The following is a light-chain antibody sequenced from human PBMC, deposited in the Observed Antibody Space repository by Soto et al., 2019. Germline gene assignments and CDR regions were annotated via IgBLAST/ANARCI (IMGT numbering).Light chain of an antibody. CDR2: GAS. CDR1: QSVRNTY. CDR3: QHYDASQWP. V-gene: IGKV3-20*01. Sequence: EIVLTQSPGTLSVSPGERVTLSCRASQSVRNTYLSWYQQKPGQPPRLLISGASSRATGIPDRFSGSGSGTDFTLTISRLEPEDFAVYFCQHYDASQWPFGPGTKVDI. J-gene: IGKJ1*01.